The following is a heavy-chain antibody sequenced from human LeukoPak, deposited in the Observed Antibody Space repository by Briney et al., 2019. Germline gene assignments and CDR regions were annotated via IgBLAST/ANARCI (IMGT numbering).Heavy chain of an antibody. Sequence: PGGSLRLSCAASGFTFSRYYMHWVRQAPGKGLEWVSAISGSGGSTYYADSVKGRFTISRDNSKNTLYLQMNSLRAEDTAVYYCAKALYYYDSSGSFDYWGQGTLVTVSS. CDR3: AKALYYYDSSGSFDY. CDR1: GFTFSRYY. CDR2: ISGSGGST. J-gene: IGHJ4*02. V-gene: IGHV3-23*01. D-gene: IGHD3-22*01.